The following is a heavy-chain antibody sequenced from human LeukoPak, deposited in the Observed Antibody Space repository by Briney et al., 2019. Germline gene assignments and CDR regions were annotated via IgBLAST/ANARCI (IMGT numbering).Heavy chain of an antibody. V-gene: IGHV6-1*01. CDR2: TYYRAKWYN. J-gene: IGHJ4*02. CDR3: ARVRRVAVTPYYLDY. CDR1: GDSVSSDSAA. Sequence: SQTLSLTCAISGDSVSSDSAAWNWIRQSPSRGLEWLGRTYYRAKWYNDYAVSVKSRITINPDTSKNQFSLQLNSVTPDDTAVYYCARVRRVAVTPYYLDYWGQGTLVTVSS. D-gene: IGHD5-24*01.